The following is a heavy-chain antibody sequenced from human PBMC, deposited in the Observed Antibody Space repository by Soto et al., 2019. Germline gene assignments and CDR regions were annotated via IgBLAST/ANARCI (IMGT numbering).Heavy chain of an antibody. V-gene: IGHV5-51*01. J-gene: IGHJ6*02. CDR2: IYPGDSDT. CDR3: ARSIVVVPAATKYYYYGMDV. D-gene: IGHD2-2*01. CDR1: GYSFTSYW. Sequence: GESLKISCKGSGYSFTSYWIGWVRQMPGKGLGWMGIIYPGDSDTRYSPSFQGQVTISADKSISTAYLQWSSLKASDTAMYYCARSIVVVPAATKYYYYGMDVWGQGTTVTVSS.